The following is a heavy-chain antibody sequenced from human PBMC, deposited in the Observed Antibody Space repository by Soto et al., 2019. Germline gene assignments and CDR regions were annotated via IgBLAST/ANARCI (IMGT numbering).Heavy chain of an antibody. J-gene: IGHJ4*02. D-gene: IGHD4-4*01. V-gene: IGHV4-38-2*01. Sequence: SETLCLTCAVSGYCISRGYYWGCIRQRPGKGLEWIGSFHHSGRTYYNPSLKSRVSISVDTSKNQLSLKLSSVTTADTSVYYCVGDYSDTQNYLDYWGQGTLVTVYS. CDR1: GYCISRGYY. CDR3: VGDYSDTQNYLDY. CDR2: FHHSGRT.